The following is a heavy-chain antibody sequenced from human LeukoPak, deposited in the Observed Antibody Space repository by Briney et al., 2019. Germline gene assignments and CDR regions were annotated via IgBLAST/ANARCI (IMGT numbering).Heavy chain of an antibody. V-gene: IGHV1-2*02. D-gene: IGHD6-13*01. Sequence: ASVKVSCKASGYTFTGYYMHWVREASGQGLEWIGWINPNSGGTNYAQKFQGRVTITADESTSTAYMELSSLRSEDTAVYYCARSGYSSSWYYFDYWGQGTLVTVSS. J-gene: IGHJ4*02. CDR3: ARSGYSSSWYYFDY. CDR2: INPNSGGT. CDR1: GYTFTGYY.